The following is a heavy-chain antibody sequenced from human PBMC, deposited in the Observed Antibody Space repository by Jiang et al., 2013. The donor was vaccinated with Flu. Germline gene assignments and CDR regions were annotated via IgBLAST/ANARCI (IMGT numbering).Heavy chain of an antibody. J-gene: IGHJ4*02. V-gene: IGHV4-39*01. D-gene: IGHD1-26*01. CDR3: ARHSGSYYPTYFDY. Sequence: GLVKPSETLSLTCTVSGGSISSSSYYWGWIRQPPGKGLEWIGSIYYSGSTYYNPSLKSRVTISVDTSKNQFSLKLSSVTAADTAVYYCARHSGSYYPTYFDYWGQGTLVTVSS. CDR1: GGSISSSSYY. CDR2: IYYSGST.